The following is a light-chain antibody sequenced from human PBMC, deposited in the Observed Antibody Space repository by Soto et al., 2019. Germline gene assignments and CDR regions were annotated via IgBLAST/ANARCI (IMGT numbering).Light chain of an antibody. V-gene: IGKV1-5*03. J-gene: IGKJ1*01. Sequence: IHRTHSPYTLSASLGDIVTMTFRASQTISSRLAWYLEKPGKAPRLLIYEASSLESGVPSRFSGSGSGTDFTLTISCLQSEDFATYYCQQYYSYPRTFGQGTKVDIK. CDR3: QQYYSYPRT. CDR1: QTISSR. CDR2: EAS.